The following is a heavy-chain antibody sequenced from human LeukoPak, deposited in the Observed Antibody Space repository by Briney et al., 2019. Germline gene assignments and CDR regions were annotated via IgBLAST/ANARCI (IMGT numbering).Heavy chain of an antibody. CDR2: INPTSGGT. V-gene: IGHV1-2*02. J-gene: IGHJ6*03. CDR1: GYTFTGFY. CDR3: ARDEGIAVAGTYYYYYYYMDV. D-gene: IGHD6-19*01. Sequence: GASVKVSCKASGYTFTGFYIHWIRQAPGHGLEWMGWINPTSGGTNYALKFQGRVTMTRDTSISTAYMELSRLRSDDTAVYYCARDEGIAVAGTYYYYYYYMDVWGKGTTVTISS.